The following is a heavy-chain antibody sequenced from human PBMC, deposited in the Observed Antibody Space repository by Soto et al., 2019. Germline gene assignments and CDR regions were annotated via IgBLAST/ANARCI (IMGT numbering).Heavy chain of an antibody. Sequence: LRLSCTASGFTFGDYAMSWFRQAPGKGLEWVGFIRSKAYGGTTEYAASVKGRFTISRDDPKSIAYLQMNSLKTEDTAVYYCTRDLELLGYYYYGMDVWGQGTTVTVSS. CDR2: IRSKAYGGTT. D-gene: IGHD1-26*01. V-gene: IGHV3-49*03. J-gene: IGHJ6*02. CDR3: TRDLELLGYYYYGMDV. CDR1: GFTFGDYA.